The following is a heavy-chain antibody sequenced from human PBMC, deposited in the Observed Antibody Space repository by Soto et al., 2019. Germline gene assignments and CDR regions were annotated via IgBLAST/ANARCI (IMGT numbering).Heavy chain of an antibody. CDR2: IYYSGST. J-gene: IGHJ3*02. Sequence: PSETVSLSCTVSGGSISSSSYYWGWIRQPPGKGLEWIGSIYYSGSTYYNPSLKSRVTISVDTSKNQFSLKLSSVAAADTAVYYCARSSSRWGDAFDSSGQGTMVTIS. D-gene: IGHD6-13*01. V-gene: IGHV4-39*01. CDR3: ARSSSRWGDAFDS. CDR1: GGSISSSSYY.